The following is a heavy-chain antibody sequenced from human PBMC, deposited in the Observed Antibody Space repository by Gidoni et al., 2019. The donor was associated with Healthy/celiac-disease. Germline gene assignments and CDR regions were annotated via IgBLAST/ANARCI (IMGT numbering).Heavy chain of an antibody. Sequence: QVQLQESGPGLLKPSETLSLTCSVSGGSISSYYWSWIRPPPGKGREWIGYIYYSGSTNYNPSLKSRVTISVDTSKNQFSLKLSSVTAADTAVYYCARDRTAGRNYYYYMDGWGKGTTVTVSS. J-gene: IGHJ6*03. V-gene: IGHV4-59*01. CDR1: GGSISSYY. CDR3: ARDRTAGRNYYYYMDG. CDR2: IYYSGST. D-gene: IGHD1-1*01.